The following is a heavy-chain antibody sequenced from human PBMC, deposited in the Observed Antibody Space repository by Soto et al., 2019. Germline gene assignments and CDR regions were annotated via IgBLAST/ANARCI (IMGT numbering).Heavy chain of an antibody. Sequence: SETLSLTCTVSDDSSSNYKWSWIRQPPGRRLEWIGYIDSNGGTSYNPSLQSRVTISIDTSTKQFFLKLSSVTAADTAVYYCARGFYDSEGYSNPFDNWGQGTLVTVSS. CDR2: IDSNGGT. D-gene: IGHD3-22*01. CDR1: DDSSSNYK. CDR3: ARGFYDSEGYSNPFDN. J-gene: IGHJ4*02. V-gene: IGHV4-59*08.